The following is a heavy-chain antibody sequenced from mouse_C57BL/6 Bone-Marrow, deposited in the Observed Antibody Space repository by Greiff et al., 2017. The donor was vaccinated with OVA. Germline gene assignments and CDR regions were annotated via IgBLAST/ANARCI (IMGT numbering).Heavy chain of an antibody. CDR3: TTYRY. CDR1: GFNIKADY. V-gene: IGHV14-4*01. CDR2: IDPENGDT. Sequence: VQLQQSGAELVRPGASVKLSCTASGFNIKADYMHWVKERPEQGLEWIGWIDPENGDTEYASKFQGKATITADTSSKTVYLHLSSLTSEDTAVYYCTTYRYWGQGTTLTVSS. J-gene: IGHJ2*01.